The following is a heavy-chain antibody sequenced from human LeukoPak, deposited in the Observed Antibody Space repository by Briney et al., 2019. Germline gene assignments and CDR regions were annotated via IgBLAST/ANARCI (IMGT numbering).Heavy chain of an antibody. CDR1: GLTFSSYS. D-gene: IGHD2-15*01. Sequence: GASLRLSCAASGLTFSSYSMCWVRQAPGEGPEWVSGIKESGDITYYADSVKGRFTVSRDNSKNTLYLQMNSLRAEDTAKYYRAKYCSGATCSGYWGQGTLVTVSS. CDR2: IKESGDIT. CDR3: AKYCSGATCSGY. J-gene: IGHJ4*02. V-gene: IGHV3-23*01.